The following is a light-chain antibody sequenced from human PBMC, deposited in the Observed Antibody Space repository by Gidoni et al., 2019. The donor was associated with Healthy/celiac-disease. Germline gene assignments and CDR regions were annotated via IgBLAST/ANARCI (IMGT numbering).Light chain of an antibody. Sequence: DIQMTQYPSSLSASVGDRVTIPCRASQSISSYLNWYQQKPGKAPKLLIYAASSVQSGVPSRFSGSGSGTDFTLTISRLQPEDFATYYCQQSYSTLGTFXXXTKVEIK. CDR3: QQSYSTLGT. J-gene: IGKJ1*01. CDR1: QSISSY. CDR2: AAS. V-gene: IGKV1-39*01.